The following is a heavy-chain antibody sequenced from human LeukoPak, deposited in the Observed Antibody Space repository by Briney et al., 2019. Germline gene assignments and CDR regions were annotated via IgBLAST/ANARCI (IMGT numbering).Heavy chain of an antibody. CDR2: TYSGATT. Sequence: AGGSLRLSCAASGFSVTSNYMSWVRQARGKGLEWVSVTYSGATTYYADSVKGRFTISRDTSKNTVYLQMNSLSAEDTAVYYCARDYRYYADWGQGTLVTVSS. CDR1: GFSVTSNY. CDR3: ARDYRYYAD. J-gene: IGHJ4*02. V-gene: IGHV3-53*01. D-gene: IGHD3-16*02.